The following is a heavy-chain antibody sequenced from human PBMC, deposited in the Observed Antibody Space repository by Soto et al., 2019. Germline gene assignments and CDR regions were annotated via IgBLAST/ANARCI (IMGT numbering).Heavy chain of an antibody. Sequence: SETLSLTCTLSRASINSGDYYWSWTRQPPGKGLEWIGHIYYSGSSYYNPSLKRRAGISVDSSKSEVYLKLTSVTAADTAVYFFARILLNYYRLEYCGQGALVTVSS. CDR2: IYYSGSS. V-gene: IGHV4-30-4*01. J-gene: IGHJ4*02. CDR3: ARILLNYYRLEY. D-gene: IGHD3-10*01. CDR1: RASINSGDYY.